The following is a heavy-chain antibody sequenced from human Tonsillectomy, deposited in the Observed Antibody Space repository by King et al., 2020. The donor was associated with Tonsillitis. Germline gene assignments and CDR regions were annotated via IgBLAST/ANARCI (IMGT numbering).Heavy chain of an antibody. CDR2: IYDRAHT. J-gene: IGHJ5*01. V-gene: IGHV4-31*03. D-gene: IGHD2-15*01. CDR3: GRYEGGVFDF. CDR1: GGSFSGSAYY. Sequence: VQLQESGPGLVKPSQTLSLTCTFSGGSFSGSAYYWSWVRQHPVKRLEWFVDIYDRAHTYYNPSLKSRLTTSVDTSKNQFSLKLSSVTAADTAVYYCGRYEGGVFDFWGQGTLVTVS.